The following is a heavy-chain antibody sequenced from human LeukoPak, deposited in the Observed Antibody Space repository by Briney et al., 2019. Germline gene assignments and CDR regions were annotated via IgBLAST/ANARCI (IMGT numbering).Heavy chain of an antibody. CDR3: ARAPGQQLVFQHWFDP. CDR1: GYTFTSYY. Sequence: ASVKVSCKASGYTFTSYYMHWVRQAPGQGLEWMGIINPSGGSTSYAQKFQGRVTITADESTSTAYMELSSLRSEDTAVYYCARAPGQQLVFQHWFDPWGQGTLVTVSS. D-gene: IGHD6-13*01. J-gene: IGHJ5*02. CDR2: INPSGGST. V-gene: IGHV1-46*01.